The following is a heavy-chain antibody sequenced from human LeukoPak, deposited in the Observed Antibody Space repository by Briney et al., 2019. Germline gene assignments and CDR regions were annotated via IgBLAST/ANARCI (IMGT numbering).Heavy chain of an antibody. D-gene: IGHD4-17*01. CDR1: GFAFGIYA. CDR2: ISSTNAI. Sequence: HAGGSLRLSCSASGFAFGIYALNWFRHTPGKGLEWLSYISSTNAIYYADSVKGRFTISRDNAKESLYLQMNSLRAEDTAIYYCAKPIYGDYANLYAMDGWGQGTPVTVSS. J-gene: IGHJ6*02. V-gene: IGHV3-48*04. CDR3: AKPIYGDYANLYAMDG.